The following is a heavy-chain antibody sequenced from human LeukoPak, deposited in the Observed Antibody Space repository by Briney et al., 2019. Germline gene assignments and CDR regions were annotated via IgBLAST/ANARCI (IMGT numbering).Heavy chain of an antibody. D-gene: IGHD3-10*01. Sequence: SVKVSCKASGGTFSSYAISWVRQAPGQGLEWMGRIIPILGIANYAQKFQGRVAITADKSTSTAYMELSSLRSEDTAVYYCARDRFGHTDQRPLAFDSWGQGTLVTVSS. J-gene: IGHJ4*02. CDR1: GGTFSSYA. CDR3: ARDRFGHTDQRPLAFDS. V-gene: IGHV1-69*04. CDR2: IIPILGIA.